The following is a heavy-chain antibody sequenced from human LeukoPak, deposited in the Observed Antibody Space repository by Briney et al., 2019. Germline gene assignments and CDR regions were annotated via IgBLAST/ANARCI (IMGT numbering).Heavy chain of an antibody. CDR2: IHYSGNT. V-gene: IGHV4-39*01. CDR3: ARLGAGPTYYDFWSGYSSFYFDY. D-gene: IGHD3-3*01. J-gene: IGHJ4*02. CDR1: GFTFSSYG. Sequence: GSLRLSCAASGFTFSSYGMHWVRQAPGKGLEWIGGIHYSGNTYYNPSLKSRVTISVDTSKNQFSLKLSSVTAADTAVYYCARLGAGPTYYDFWSGYSSFYFDYWGQGTLVTVSS.